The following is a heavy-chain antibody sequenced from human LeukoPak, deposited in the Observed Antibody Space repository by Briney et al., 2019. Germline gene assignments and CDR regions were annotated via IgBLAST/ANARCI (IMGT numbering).Heavy chain of an antibody. CDR2: ISYDGSNK. CDR3: AKESGWYQYYFDY. J-gene: IGHJ4*02. D-gene: IGHD6-19*01. Sequence: GRSLRLSCAASGFTFDDYAMHWVRQAPGKGLEWVAVISYDGSNKYYADSVKGRFTISRDNFKNTLYLQMNSLRAEDTAVYYCAKESGWYQYYFDYWGQGTLVTVSS. V-gene: IGHV3-30-3*01. CDR1: GFTFDDYA.